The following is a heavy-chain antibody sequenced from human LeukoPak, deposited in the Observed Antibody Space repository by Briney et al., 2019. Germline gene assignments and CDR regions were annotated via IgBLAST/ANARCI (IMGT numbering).Heavy chain of an antibody. CDR1: GYTFTGYY. V-gene: IGHV1-2*02. D-gene: IGHD3-16*01. Sequence: ASVKVSCKASGYTFTGYYMHWVRQAPGQGLEWMGWINPNSGGTNYAQKFQGRVTMTRDTSISTAYMELSRLRSDDTAVYYCARGSYDYVWGSYGWLDYWGQGTLVTVSS. CDR3: ARGSYDYVWGSYGWLDY. J-gene: IGHJ4*02. CDR2: INPNSGGT.